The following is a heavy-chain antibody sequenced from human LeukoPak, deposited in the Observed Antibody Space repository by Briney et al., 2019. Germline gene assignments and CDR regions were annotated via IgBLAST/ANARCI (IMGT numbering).Heavy chain of an antibody. Sequence: EASVKVSCKASGYTFTGYYMHWVRQAPGQGLEWMGWINPNSGGTNYAQKFQGRVTMTRDTSISTAYMELSRLRSDDTAVYYCAREDTALGGAFDIWGQGTMVTVSS. CDR1: GYTFTGYY. J-gene: IGHJ3*02. CDR3: AREDTALGGAFDI. D-gene: IGHD5-18*01. CDR2: INPNSGGT. V-gene: IGHV1-2*02.